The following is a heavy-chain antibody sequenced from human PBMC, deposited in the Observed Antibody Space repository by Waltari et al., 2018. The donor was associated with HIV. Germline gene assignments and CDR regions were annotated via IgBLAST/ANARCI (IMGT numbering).Heavy chain of an antibody. J-gene: IGHJ4*02. Sequence: EVHLVESGGGLVKPGGSLRLSCAASGFIFRVYSMTWVRQSPGKGVGWVSTMDSSSSYIDYADSVRGRFTISRDNAKNSLFLQMDSLRAEDTAFYYCARFDGGNSEVYHWGQGTLVTVSS. CDR3: ARFDGGNSEVYH. V-gene: IGHV3-21*04. D-gene: IGHD2-21*02. CDR2: MDSSSSYI. CDR1: GFIFRVYS.